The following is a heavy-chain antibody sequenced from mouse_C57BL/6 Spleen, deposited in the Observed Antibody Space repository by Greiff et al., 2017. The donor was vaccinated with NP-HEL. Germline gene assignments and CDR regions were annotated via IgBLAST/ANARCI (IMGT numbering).Heavy chain of an antibody. V-gene: IGHV1-26*01. Sequence: VQLQQSGPELVKPGASVKISCKASGYTFTDYYMNWVKQSHGKSLEWIGDINPNNGGTSYNQKFKGKATLTVDKSSSTAYMELRSLTSEDSAVYYCAVYYGNWFAYWGQGTLVTVSA. CDR2: INPNNGGT. CDR3: AVYYGNWFAY. CDR1: GYTFTDYY. J-gene: IGHJ3*01. D-gene: IGHD2-1*01.